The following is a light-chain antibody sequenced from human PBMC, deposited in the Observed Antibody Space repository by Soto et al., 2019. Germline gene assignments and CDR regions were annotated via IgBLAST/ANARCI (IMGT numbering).Light chain of an antibody. Sequence: QSVLTQPPSASGSPGQSVTISCTGTSSDVGAYDYVSWYQQHPGKAPKLMIYEINKRPSGVPDRFSGSKSGNTASLTISGLQTEDEAEYFCSTYTDKTYIFGSGTKVTVL. J-gene: IGLJ1*01. CDR2: EIN. V-gene: IGLV2-8*01. CDR1: SSDVGAYDY. CDR3: STYTDKTYI.